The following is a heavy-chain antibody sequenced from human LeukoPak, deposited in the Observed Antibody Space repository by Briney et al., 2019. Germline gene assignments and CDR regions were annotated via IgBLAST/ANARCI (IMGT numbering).Heavy chain of an antibody. CDR3: ARVCRGGLPAAPYDWFDP. D-gene: IGHD2-2*01. V-gene: IGHV1-8*03. CDR1: GYTFTSYD. CDR2: MNPNSGST. J-gene: IGHJ5*02. Sequence: ASVKVSCKASGYTFTSYDINWVRQATGQGLEWMGWMNPNSGSTGYAQKFQGRVTITRNTSISTAYMELSSLRSEDTAVYYCARVCRGGLPAAPYDWFDPWGQGTLVTVSS.